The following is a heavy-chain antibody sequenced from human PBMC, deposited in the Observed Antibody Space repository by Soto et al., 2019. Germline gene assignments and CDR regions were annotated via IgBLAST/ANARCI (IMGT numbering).Heavy chain of an antibody. CDR1: GGTVASSHW. Sequence: SETLSLTCGVSGGTVASSHWWSWVRQSPGGGLEWIGNVYHTGDTNFNPSLQSRVTISVDKSNNQFSLRLNSLTAADTAVYFCAREIVTAGGNNYFDPWGPGTLVTVSS. CDR2: VYHTGDT. CDR3: AREIVTAGGNNYFDP. V-gene: IGHV4-4*02. D-gene: IGHD2-21*02. J-gene: IGHJ5*02.